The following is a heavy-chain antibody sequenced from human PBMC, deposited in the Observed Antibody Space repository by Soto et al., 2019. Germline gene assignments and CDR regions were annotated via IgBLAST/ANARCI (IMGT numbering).Heavy chain of an antibody. Sequence: GGSLRLSCAASGFTFSSYAMSWVRQAPGKGLEWVSAISGSGGSTYYADSVKGRFTISRDNSKNTRYLQMNSLRAEDTAVYYCAKDRHFLEYSSSVVAPAADYWGQGTLVTVSS. J-gene: IGHJ4*02. V-gene: IGHV3-23*01. D-gene: IGHD6-6*01. CDR2: ISGSGGST. CDR1: GFTFSSYA. CDR3: AKDRHFLEYSSSVVAPAADY.